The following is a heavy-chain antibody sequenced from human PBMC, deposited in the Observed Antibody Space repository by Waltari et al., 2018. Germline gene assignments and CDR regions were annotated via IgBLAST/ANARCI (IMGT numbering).Heavy chain of an antibody. D-gene: IGHD3-16*02. J-gene: IGHJ5*02. CDR3: AREVDYIWGSYRKGGWFDP. CDR2: INHSGST. CDR1: GGSFSGYH. Sequence: QVQLQQWGAGLLKPSETLPLTCAVYGGSFSGYHWSWIGQPPGKGLEWIGEINHSGSTNYNPSLKSRVTISVDTSKNQFSLKLSSVTAADTAVYYCAREVDYIWGSYRKGGWFDPWGQGTLVTVSS. V-gene: IGHV4-34*01.